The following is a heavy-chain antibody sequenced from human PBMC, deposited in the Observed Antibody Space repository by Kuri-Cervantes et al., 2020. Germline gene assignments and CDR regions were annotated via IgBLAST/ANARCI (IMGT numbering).Heavy chain of an antibody. D-gene: IGHD2-15*01. CDR3: ARGGVVVVAATPY. V-gene: IGHV3-74*01. CDR1: GFTFSSYW. CDR2: INSDGSST. Sequence: GGSLRLSCAASGFTFSSYWMHWVRQAPGRGLVWVSRINSDGSSTSYADSVKGRFTISRDNAKNTLYLQMNSLRAEDTAVYYCARGGVVVVAATPYWGQGTLVTVSS. J-gene: IGHJ4*02.